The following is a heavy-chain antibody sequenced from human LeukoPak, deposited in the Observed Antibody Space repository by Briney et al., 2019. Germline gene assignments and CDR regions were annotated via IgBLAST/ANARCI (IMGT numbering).Heavy chain of an antibody. Sequence: SETLSLTCAVYGGSFSGYYWSWIRQPPGKGLEWIGEINHSGSTNYNPSLKSRVTISVDTSKNQFSLELSSVTAADTAVYYCASGWTQFDYWGQGTLVTVSS. V-gene: IGHV4-34*01. CDR2: INHSGST. J-gene: IGHJ4*02. CDR3: ASGWTQFDY. CDR1: GGSFSGYY. D-gene: IGHD3/OR15-3a*01.